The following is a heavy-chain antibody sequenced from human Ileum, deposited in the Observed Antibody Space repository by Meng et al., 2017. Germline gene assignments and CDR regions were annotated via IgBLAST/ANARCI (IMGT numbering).Heavy chain of an antibody. Sequence: VYLVAPGGGLFQPGGALNLSCEAYGITITNYWMHWVRQAPGKGPEWVSRIKSDGSIIQYADSVKGRFTISRDNAKNTLYLQMNSLRDEDTAVYFCARASADGGSYYPYWGQGTLVTVSS. J-gene: IGHJ4*02. CDR1: GITITNYW. V-gene: IGHV3-74*03. CDR2: IKSDGSII. D-gene: IGHD1-26*01. CDR3: ARASADGGSYYPY.